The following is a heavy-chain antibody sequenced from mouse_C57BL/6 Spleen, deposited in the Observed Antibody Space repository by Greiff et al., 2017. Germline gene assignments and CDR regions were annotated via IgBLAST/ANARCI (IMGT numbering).Heavy chain of an antibody. Sequence: VQLQQSGPELVKPGASVKISCKASGYTFTDYYINWVKQRPGQGLEWIGWIFPGSGSTYYNEKFKGKATLTVDKSSSTAYMLLSSLTSEDSAVYFCARGPYSNYGGYAMDYWGQGTSVTVSS. CDR1: GYTFTDYY. CDR3: ARGPYSNYGGYAMDY. CDR2: IFPGSGST. V-gene: IGHV1-75*01. D-gene: IGHD2-5*01. J-gene: IGHJ4*01.